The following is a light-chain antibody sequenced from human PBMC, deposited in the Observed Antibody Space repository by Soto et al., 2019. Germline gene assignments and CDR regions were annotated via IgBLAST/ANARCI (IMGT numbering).Light chain of an antibody. CDR1: SSDVGSHNL. J-gene: IGLJ1*01. V-gene: IGLV2-23*01. Sequence: QSALPQPASMSGSPGQSIAISCTGTSSDVGSHNLVSWYQQHPGKAPKLMIYEDSKRPSGVSNRFSGSKSGNTASLTISGLQAEDEADYYCCSYAGSSTHYVFGTGTKVTVL. CDR3: CSYAGSSTHYV. CDR2: EDS.